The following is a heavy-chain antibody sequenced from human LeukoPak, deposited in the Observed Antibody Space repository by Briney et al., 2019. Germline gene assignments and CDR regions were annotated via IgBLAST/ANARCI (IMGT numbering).Heavy chain of an antibody. CDR2: IYHSGST. J-gene: IGHJ4*02. V-gene: IGHV4-38-2*02. Sequence: PSETLSLTCTVSGYSISSGYYWGWIRQPPGKGLEWIGSIYHSGSTYYNPSLKSRGTISVDTSKNQFSLKLSSVTAADTAVYYCARVPGTVDYWGQGTLVTVSS. CDR3: ARVPGTVDY. CDR1: GYSISSGYY. D-gene: IGHD1-1*01.